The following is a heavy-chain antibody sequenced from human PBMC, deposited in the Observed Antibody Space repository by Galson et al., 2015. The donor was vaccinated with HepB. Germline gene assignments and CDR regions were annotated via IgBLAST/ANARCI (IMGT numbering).Heavy chain of an antibody. CDR3: ARLSYYDTNGYSRAFDN. V-gene: IGHV2-5*02. CDR1: GFSLRTTGVG. Sequence: PALVTPTPPLPLTCPFSGFSLRTTGVGVGWIRQPPRKALEWLALIYWDNDARYNPSLRNGVTITKDTSKNQVVLTMTNMDPVDTATYHCARLSYYDTNGYSRAFDNWGQGTLVTCSS. D-gene: IGHD3-22*01. J-gene: IGHJ4*02. CDR2: IYWDNDA.